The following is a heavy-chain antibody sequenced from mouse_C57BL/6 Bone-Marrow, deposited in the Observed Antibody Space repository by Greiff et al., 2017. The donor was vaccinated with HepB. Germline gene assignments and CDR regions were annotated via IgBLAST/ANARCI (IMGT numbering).Heavy chain of an antibody. Sequence: QVQLQQPGAELVKPGASVKLSCKASGYTFTSYWMHWVKQRPGQGLEWIGMIHPNSGSTNYNEKFKSKATLTVDKSSSTAYMQLSSLTSEDSAVYYCARGGFLLWLRLDYWGKGTTLTVSS. V-gene: IGHV1-64*01. J-gene: IGHJ2*01. CDR3: ARGGFLLWLRLDY. CDR2: IHPNSGST. D-gene: IGHD2-2*01. CDR1: GYTFTSYW.